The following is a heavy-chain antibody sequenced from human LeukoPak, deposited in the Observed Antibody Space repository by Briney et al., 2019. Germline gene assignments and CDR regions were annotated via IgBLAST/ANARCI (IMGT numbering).Heavy chain of an antibody. CDR3: ARDDGPWIKVWPTAHYYGMDV. CDR2: ISWNSGSI. Sequence: GGSLRLSCAASGFTFDDYAMHWVRQAPGKGLEWVSGISWNSGSIGYADSVKGRFTISRDNSKNTLYLQMNSLRAEDTAVYYCARDDGPWIKVWPTAHYYGMDVWGQGTTVTVSS. J-gene: IGHJ6*02. D-gene: IGHD2-2*03. V-gene: IGHV3-9*01. CDR1: GFTFDDYA.